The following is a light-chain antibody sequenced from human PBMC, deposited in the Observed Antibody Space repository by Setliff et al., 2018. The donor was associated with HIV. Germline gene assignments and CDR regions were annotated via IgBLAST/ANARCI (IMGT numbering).Light chain of an antibody. CDR3: TSYTSGNTRV. Sequence: QSALTQPASVSGSPGQTITISCTGTSSDIGGYNYVSWYQQHPGEAPRLIIYNVNNRPSGVSSRFSGSKSGNTASLSISELRAEDETDYYCTSYTSGNTRVFGTGTKVTVL. CDR1: SSDIGGYNY. CDR2: NVN. V-gene: IGLV2-14*03. J-gene: IGLJ1*01.